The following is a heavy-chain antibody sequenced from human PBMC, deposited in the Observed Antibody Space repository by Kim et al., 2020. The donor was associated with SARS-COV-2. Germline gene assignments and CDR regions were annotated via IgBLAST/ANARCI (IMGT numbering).Heavy chain of an antibody. D-gene: IGHD3-3*01. CDR3: AASKRSSYYDFWSGYSSKSDAFDI. Sequence: ASVKVSCKASGYTFTSYAMHWVRQAPGQRLEWMGRINAGNGNTKYSQKFQGRVTITRDTSASTAYMELSSLRSEDTAVYYCAASKRSSYYDFWSGYSSKSDAFDIWGQGTMVTVSS. J-gene: IGHJ3*02. CDR1: GYTFTSYA. CDR2: INAGNGNT. V-gene: IGHV1-3*01.